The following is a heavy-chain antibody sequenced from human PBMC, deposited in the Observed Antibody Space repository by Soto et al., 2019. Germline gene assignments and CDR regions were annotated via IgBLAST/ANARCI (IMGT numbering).Heavy chain of an antibody. CDR1: DDSISSNTYY. J-gene: IGHJ6*02. V-gene: IGHV4-61*05. CDR3: ARATLGFYYYGMDV. CDR2: IYYSGST. D-gene: IGHD1-26*01. Sequence: SETLSLTCSVSDDSISSNTYYWGWIRQPPGKGLEWIGYIYYSGSTNNNPSLKSRVTISVDTSKKQFSLKLSSVTAADTAVYYCARATLGFYYYGMDVWGQGTTVTVSS.